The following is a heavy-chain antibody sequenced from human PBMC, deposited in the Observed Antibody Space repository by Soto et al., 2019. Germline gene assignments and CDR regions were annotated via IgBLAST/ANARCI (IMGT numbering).Heavy chain of an antibody. D-gene: IGHD6-6*01. Sequence: PGGSLRLSCAASGFTFSSYAMHWVRQAPGKGLKWVVVISYYGSNKYYADSVKGRFTISRDNSKNTLYLQMNSLRAEDTVVYYCARAMAARMYYYYYGMDVWGQGTTVTVSS. J-gene: IGHJ6*02. CDR2: ISYYGSNK. CDR3: ARAMAARMYYYYYGMDV. CDR1: GFTFSSYA. V-gene: IGHV3-30-3*01.